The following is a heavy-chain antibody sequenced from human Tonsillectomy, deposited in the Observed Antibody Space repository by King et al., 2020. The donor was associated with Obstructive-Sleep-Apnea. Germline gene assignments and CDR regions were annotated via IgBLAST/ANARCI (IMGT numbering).Heavy chain of an antibody. CDR1: GFTFDDYA. V-gene: IGHV3-9*01. Sequence: VQLVESGGGLVQPGRSLRLSCVASGFTFDDYAMHWVRQAPGKGLEWGSGVSLNSGSIGYVDSLKGRFTIARDNVKKSLYLQMNSLRVEDTALYYCAKDKDSSGWYADYWGQGTLVTVSS. D-gene: IGHD6-19*01. CDR2: VSLNSGSI. J-gene: IGHJ4*02. CDR3: AKDKDSSGWYADY.